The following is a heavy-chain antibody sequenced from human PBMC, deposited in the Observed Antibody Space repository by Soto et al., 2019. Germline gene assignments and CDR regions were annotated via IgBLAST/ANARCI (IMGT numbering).Heavy chain of an antibody. D-gene: IGHD3-3*01. Sequence: GGSLRLSCTASGFTFSTSAMSWVRQAPGRGLEWVSGISGSGAGTYYADSVKGRFTISRDNAKNTLYLQMSGLRAEDAAVYYCAKGPTVFGAVISFDYYYGMYVWGQGTPVTVSS. CDR3: AKGPTVFGAVISFDYYYGMYV. CDR1: GFTFSTSA. J-gene: IGHJ6*02. CDR2: ISGSGAGT. V-gene: IGHV3-23*01.